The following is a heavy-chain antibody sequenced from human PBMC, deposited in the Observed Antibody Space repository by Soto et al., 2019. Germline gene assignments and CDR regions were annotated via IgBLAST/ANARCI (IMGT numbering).Heavy chain of an antibody. D-gene: IGHD2-21*02. CDR2: ISVYTGNT. Sequence: QVQLVQSGSEVKKPGASVKVSCKASGYTFTAYGFNWVRQAPGQGLEWMGWISVYTGNTNYAQNLQGRVTMTTDTSTRTAYMERRGLRSDDTAVYYCARGRAYCGGDCYLLDYWGQGTPVTVSS. CDR1: GYTFTAYG. CDR3: ARGRAYCGGDCYLLDY. J-gene: IGHJ4*02. V-gene: IGHV1-18*01.